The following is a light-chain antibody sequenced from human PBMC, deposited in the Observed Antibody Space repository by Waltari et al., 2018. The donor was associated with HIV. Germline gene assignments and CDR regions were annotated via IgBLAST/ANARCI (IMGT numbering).Light chain of an antibody. CDR2: QDS. Sequence: SYELTQPPSVSVSPGQTASITCSGDKLGDNYACCCQQKRGQSHVLVIYQDSKRLSGVPERVSGSNSGNTATLTIRGTQAMDEADYYCQAWDSGTWVFGGGTKLTVL. CDR1: KLGDNY. V-gene: IGLV3-1*01. J-gene: IGLJ3*02. CDR3: QAWDSGTWV.